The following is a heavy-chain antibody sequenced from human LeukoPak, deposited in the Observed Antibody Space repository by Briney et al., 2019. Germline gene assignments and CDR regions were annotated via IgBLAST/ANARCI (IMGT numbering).Heavy chain of an antibody. V-gene: IGHV1-2*02. CDR3: ARELPRWYFDY. CDR2: INPNSGGT. Sequence: ASVKVSCKASGYTVTDYYMHWVRQAPGQGLEWMGWINPNSGGTNYAQKFQGRVTMTRDTSISTAYMELSRLRSDDTAVYYCARELPRWYFDYWGQGTLVTASS. CDR1: GYTVTDYY. D-gene: IGHD2-15*01. J-gene: IGHJ4*02.